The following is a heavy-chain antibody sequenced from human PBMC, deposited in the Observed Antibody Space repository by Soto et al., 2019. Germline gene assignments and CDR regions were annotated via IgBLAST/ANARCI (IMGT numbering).Heavy chain of an antibody. D-gene: IGHD4-17*01. Sequence: QVQLQESGPGLVKPSQTLSLTCTVSGGSSSSGGYYWSWIRQHPGKGREWIGYIYYRGSTYYNPSLKSRVTISVDTSKNQFSLKLSSVTAADTAVYYCAREGTPAVTTRNYWYFDLWGRGTLVTVSS. V-gene: IGHV4-31*03. CDR2: IYYRGST. CDR3: AREGTPAVTTRNYWYFDL. CDR1: GGSSSSGGYY. J-gene: IGHJ2*01.